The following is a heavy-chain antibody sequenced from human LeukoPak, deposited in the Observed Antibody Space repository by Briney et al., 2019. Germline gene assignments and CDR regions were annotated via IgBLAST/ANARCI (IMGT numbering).Heavy chain of an antibody. D-gene: IGHD4-17*01. CDR2: IYYSGST. CDR1: GGSISSGGYY. CDR3: ARSPVSTVMFWFDP. J-gene: IGHJ5*02. V-gene: IGHV4-31*03. Sequence: SETLSLTCTVSGGSISSGGYYWSWIRQHPGKGLEWIGYIYYSGSTYYNPSLKSRVTISVDTSKNQFSLKLSSVTAADTAVYYCARSPVSTVMFWFDPWGQGTLVTVSS.